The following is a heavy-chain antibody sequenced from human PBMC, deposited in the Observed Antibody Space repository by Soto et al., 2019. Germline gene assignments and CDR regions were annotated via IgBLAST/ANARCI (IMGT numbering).Heavy chain of an antibody. D-gene: IGHD3-3*01. J-gene: IGHJ5*02. CDR1: GFTFSSYA. CDR2: ISYDGSNK. V-gene: IGHV3-30-3*01. CDR3: ARDSGVFWSGYYTGWFDA. Sequence: LILSCAASGFTFSSYAMHWVRQAPGKGLEWVAVISYDGSNKYYADSVKGRFTISRDNSKNTLYLQMNSLRAEDTAVYYCARDSGVFWSGYYTGWFDAWGQGPMVTVSS.